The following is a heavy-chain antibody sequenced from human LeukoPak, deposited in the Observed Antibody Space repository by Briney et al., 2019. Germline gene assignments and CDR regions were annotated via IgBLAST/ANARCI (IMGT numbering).Heavy chain of an antibody. Sequence: NPSETLSLTCTVSGDSISSGDYYWSWIRQPAGKGLEWIGRISSSGSTNYNPSLKSRVTISVDTSKNQFSLKLSSVTAADTAVYYCARVGERYYFDYWGQGTLVTVSS. J-gene: IGHJ4*02. CDR2: ISSSGST. CDR1: GDSISSGDYY. CDR3: ARVGERYYFDY. D-gene: IGHD3-10*01. V-gene: IGHV4-61*02.